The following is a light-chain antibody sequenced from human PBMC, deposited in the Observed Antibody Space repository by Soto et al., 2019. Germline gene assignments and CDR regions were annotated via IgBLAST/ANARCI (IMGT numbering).Light chain of an antibody. Sequence: EIVLTQSPATLSLSPGERATLSCRASQSVSKYLAWYQQKPGQAPRLLIHDASNRATGIPARFSGSGSGTDFTRTISSLEPEDCGVYYCQQRSNWPQITFGGGTKVEIK. CDR2: DAS. CDR1: QSVSKY. J-gene: IGKJ4*01. V-gene: IGKV3-11*01. CDR3: QQRSNWPQIT.